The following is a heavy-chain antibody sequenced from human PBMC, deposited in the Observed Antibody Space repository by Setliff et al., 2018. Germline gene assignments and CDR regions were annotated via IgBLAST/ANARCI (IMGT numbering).Heavy chain of an antibody. CDR1: GFTFSHYG. V-gene: IGHV3-23*01. CDR2: ISGGSGRT. J-gene: IGHJ3*02. CDR3: AKDRNFPNDVFDT. Sequence: PGGSLRLSCATSGFTFSHYGFHWVRQAPGKGLEWVSAISGGSGRTYYVATVKGRFTISRDDSKNTLYLQMNSLRAEDTGIYYCAKDRNFPNDVFDTWGQGTMVTVSS.